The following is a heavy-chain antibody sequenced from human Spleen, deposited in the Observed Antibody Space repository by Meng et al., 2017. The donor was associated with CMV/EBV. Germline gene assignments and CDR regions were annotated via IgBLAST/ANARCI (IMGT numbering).Heavy chain of an antibody. CDR3: AKESPAIAATAMRYFEY. CDR2: ISASGGST. CDR1: GFTFTSYG. Sequence: GGSLRLSCAASGFTFTSYGMHWVRQAPGKGLEWVSGISASGGSTHYAESVKGRFTISRDNSKNTLYLQMNSLRVEDTAVYYCAKESPAIAATAMRYFEYWGQGTLVTVSS. J-gene: IGHJ4*02. D-gene: IGHD6-13*01. V-gene: IGHV3-23*01.